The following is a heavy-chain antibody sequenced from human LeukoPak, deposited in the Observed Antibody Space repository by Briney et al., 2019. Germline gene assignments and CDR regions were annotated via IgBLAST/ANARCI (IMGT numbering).Heavy chain of an antibody. D-gene: IGHD3-22*01. CDR3: ATGLGYYDSTIRA. V-gene: IGHV1-2*02. Sequence: ASVKVSCKTSGYTFTDFYLFWVRQAPGQGPEWMGWINPRTGDTKYAEKFLGRVTIIRDTSMTTAYMDLYSLRSDDTAVYFCATGLGYYDSTIRAWGQGTLVTVSS. CDR2: INPRTGDT. CDR1: GYTFTDFY. J-gene: IGHJ5*01.